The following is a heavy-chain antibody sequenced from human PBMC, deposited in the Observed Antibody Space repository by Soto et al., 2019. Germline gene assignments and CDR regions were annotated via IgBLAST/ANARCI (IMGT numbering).Heavy chain of an antibody. Sequence: GGSLRLSCRASGFIFSNYGMHWVRQAAGKGLEWVAVVWYDGSNKYYADSVKGRFTISRDNSKSTLYLQMSSLRAEDTALYYCARAGDTSLGIRELGAFDIWGQGTKVTVSS. CDR2: VWYDGSNK. J-gene: IGHJ3*02. D-gene: IGHD2-21*01. CDR3: ARAGDTSLGIRELGAFDI. V-gene: IGHV3-33*01. CDR1: GFIFSNYG.